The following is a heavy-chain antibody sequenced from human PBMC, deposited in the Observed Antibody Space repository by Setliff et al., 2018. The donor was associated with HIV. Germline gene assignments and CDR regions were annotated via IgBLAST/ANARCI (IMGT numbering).Heavy chain of an antibody. CDR3: VKKSPYCNIGRCPPDAFDN. CDR2: ISSDGSDK. V-gene: IGHV3-30*01. Sequence: GGSLRLSCAASGFAFRNYIFHWVRQAPGKGLEWVAIISSDGSDKNYADSVKGRFTVSRDNSKNTLYLQMNSLRGEDTAVYYCVKKSPYCNIGRCPPDAFDNWGQGTMVTVSS. D-gene: IGHD2-15*01. J-gene: IGHJ3*02. CDR1: GFAFRNYI.